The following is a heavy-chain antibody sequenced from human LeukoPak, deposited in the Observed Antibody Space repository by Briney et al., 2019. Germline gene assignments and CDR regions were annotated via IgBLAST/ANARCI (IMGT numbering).Heavy chain of an antibody. V-gene: IGHV4-4*02. J-gene: IGHJ4*02. CDR3: ARGRGSSWYYFDS. D-gene: IGHD6-13*01. Sequence: SGTLSLTCAVSGGSISSSNWWSWVRQPAGKGLEWIGRIYASGNTNYNPSLKGRVTMTVDTSKNQFSLNLSSVTAADTAVYYCARGRGSSWYYFDSWGQGTLVTVSS. CDR2: IYASGNT. CDR1: GGSISSSNW.